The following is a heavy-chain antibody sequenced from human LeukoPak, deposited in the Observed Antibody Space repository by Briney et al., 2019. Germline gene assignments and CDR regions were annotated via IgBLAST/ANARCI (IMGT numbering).Heavy chain of an antibody. CDR1: GFTYSSHN. J-gene: IGHJ4*02. CDR3: TTDGHRAPSDY. CDR2: ISNDGNNK. Sequence: GGSLRLSCAASGFTYSSHNMHWVRHAPGKGLEWVALISNDGNNKYYADSVQGRFTISRDNSKNTLYLQMNSLRAEDTAVYYCTTDGHRAPSDYWGQGTLVTVSS. V-gene: IGHV3-30-3*01. D-gene: IGHD5-24*01.